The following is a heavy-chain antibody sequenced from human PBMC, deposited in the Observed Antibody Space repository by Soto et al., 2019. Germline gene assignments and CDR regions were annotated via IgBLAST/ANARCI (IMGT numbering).Heavy chain of an antibody. Sequence: PSETLSLTCTVSGGSISSYYWSWIRQPPGKGLEWIGYIYYSGSTNYNPSLKSRVTISVDTSKNQFPLKLSSVTAADTAVYYCARSTRGSSWYTYWGQGTLVTVSS. CDR1: GGSISSYY. V-gene: IGHV4-59*01. D-gene: IGHD6-13*01. CDR3: ARSTRGSSWYTY. CDR2: IYYSGST. J-gene: IGHJ4*02.